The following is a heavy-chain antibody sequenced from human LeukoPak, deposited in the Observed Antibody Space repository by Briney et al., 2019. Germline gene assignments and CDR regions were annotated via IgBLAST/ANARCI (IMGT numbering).Heavy chain of an antibody. CDR1: GFTFSSYG. D-gene: IGHD5-24*01. J-gene: IGHJ4*02. V-gene: IGHV3-23*01. Sequence: GGTLRLSCAASGFTFSSYGMSWVRQAPGKGLEWVSAISGSGGSTYYADSVKGRFTISRDNSKNTLYLQMNSLRAEDTAVYYCAKSRDGYNLLYYFDYWGQGTLVTVSS. CDR2: ISGSGGST. CDR3: AKSRDGYNLLYYFDY.